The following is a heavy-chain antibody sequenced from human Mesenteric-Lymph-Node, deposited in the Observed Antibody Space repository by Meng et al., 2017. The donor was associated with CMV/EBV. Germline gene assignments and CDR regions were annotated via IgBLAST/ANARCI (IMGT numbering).Heavy chain of an antibody. V-gene: IGHV3-23*01. Sequence: LSGAASGFTFTGYTRSWVRQAQGKGLEWVSAISGSDTSTYYAGYVKGRFTISRDNSKNTVYLQMNSLRAEDTAVYYCAKSTVTAYDWGQGTLVTVSS. J-gene: IGHJ4*02. CDR1: GFTFTGYT. D-gene: IGHD4-11*01. CDR3: AKSTVTAYD. CDR2: ISGSDTST.